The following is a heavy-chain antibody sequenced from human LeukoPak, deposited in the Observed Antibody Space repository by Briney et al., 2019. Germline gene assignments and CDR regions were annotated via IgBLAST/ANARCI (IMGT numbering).Heavy chain of an antibody. CDR2: IKRDGSER. J-gene: IGHJ4*02. Sequence: QSGGSLRLSCAASGFTFSTYWMSWVRQAPGKGLEWVANIKRDGSERYYVDSVKGRFTISRDNAKNSLYLQMNSLRVEDTAVYYCARGDDFSGDYWGQGTLVTVSS. CDR3: ARGDDFSGDY. CDR1: GFTFSTYW. D-gene: IGHD2-21*02. V-gene: IGHV3-7*04.